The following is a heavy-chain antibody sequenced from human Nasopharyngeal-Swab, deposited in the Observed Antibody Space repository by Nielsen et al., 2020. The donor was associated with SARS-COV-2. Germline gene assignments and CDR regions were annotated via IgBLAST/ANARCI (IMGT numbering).Heavy chain of an antibody. CDR3: ARDLGSGTVSDY. Sequence: VRQAPGKGLEWVANIKQDGSEKYYVDSVKGRFTISRDNAKNSLYLQMNSLRAADTAVYYCARDLGSGTVSDYWGQGTLVTVSS. D-gene: IGHD4-17*01. CDR2: IKQDGSEK. V-gene: IGHV3-7*01. J-gene: IGHJ4*02.